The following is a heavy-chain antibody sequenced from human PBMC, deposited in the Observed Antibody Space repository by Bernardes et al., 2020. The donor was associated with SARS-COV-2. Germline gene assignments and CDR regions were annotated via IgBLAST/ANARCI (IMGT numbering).Heavy chain of an antibody. J-gene: IGHJ4*02. CDR2: ISASGGTT. CDR3: AKCVYTSGYYGFDY. CDR1: GFTFSNNG. V-gene: IGHV3-23*01. D-gene: IGHD5-12*01. Sequence: GGSLRLSRATSGFTFSNNGMGWVRQAPGKGLEWVSSISASGGTTYYADSVKGRFTLSRDNSNNTLYLQLSSLRAEDTAIYFCAKCVYTSGYYGFDYWGQGSLVTVSS.